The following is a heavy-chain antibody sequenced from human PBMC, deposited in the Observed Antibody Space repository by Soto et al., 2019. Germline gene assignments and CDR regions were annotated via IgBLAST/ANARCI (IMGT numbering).Heavy chain of an antibody. J-gene: IGHJ4*02. CDR1: GDTFTDYY. Sequence: QVQLMQSGAEVKKPGASVKVSCKASGDTFTDYYIHWVRQAPGQGLEWMGTVNPSGGHTTYAQHFLGRVTXTXXXSXXTLYTELTSLTSDDTAIYYCARGGHVVVVTAALDYWGQGTLVTVSS. V-gene: IGHV1-46*01. D-gene: IGHD2-21*02. CDR2: VNPSGGHT. CDR3: ARGGHVVVVTAALDY.